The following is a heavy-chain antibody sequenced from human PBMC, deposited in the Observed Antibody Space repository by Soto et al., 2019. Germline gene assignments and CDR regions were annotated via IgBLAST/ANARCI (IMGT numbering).Heavy chain of an antibody. Sequence: SETLSLTCTVSGGSISSYYWSWIRQPPGKGLEWIGYIFDSGSTNYNPSLRSRLTMSVDTSKNQFSLRLTSVTAADTAVYYCAREIMPLTNDWYFDLWGRGTLVTVSS. D-gene: IGHD2-8*01. CDR1: GGSISSYY. J-gene: IGHJ2*01. V-gene: IGHV4-59*12. CDR3: AREIMPLTNDWYFDL. CDR2: IFDSGST.